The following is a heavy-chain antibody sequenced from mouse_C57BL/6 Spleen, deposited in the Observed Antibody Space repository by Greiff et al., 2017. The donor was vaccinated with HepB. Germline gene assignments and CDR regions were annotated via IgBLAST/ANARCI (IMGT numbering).Heavy chain of an antibody. D-gene: IGHD1-1*01. V-gene: IGHV1-69*01. CDR2: IDPSDSYT. J-gene: IGHJ3*01. CDR3: GRDGPCGTWFAY. CDR1: GYTFTSYW. Sequence: QVQLQQSGAELVMPGASVKLSCKASGYTFTSYWMHWVKQRPGQGLEWIGEIDPSDSYTNYNQKFKGKSTLTVDKSSSTAYMQLSSLTSEDSAVYYCGRDGPCGTWFAYWGQGTRVTVSA.